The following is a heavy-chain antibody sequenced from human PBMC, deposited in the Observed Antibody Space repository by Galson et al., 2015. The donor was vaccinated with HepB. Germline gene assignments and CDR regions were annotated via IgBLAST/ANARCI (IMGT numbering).Heavy chain of an antibody. CDR3: AKPLPARYSGYDLAYYYGMDV. CDR1: GFTFSSYG. V-gene: IGHV3-30*02. D-gene: IGHD5-12*01. J-gene: IGHJ6*02. Sequence: SLRLSCAASGFTFSSYGMHWVRQAPGKGLEWVAFIRYDGSNKYYADSVKGRFTISRDNSKNTLYLQMNSLRAEDTAVYYCAKPLPARYSGYDLAYYYGMDVWGQGTTVTVSS. CDR2: IRYDGSNK.